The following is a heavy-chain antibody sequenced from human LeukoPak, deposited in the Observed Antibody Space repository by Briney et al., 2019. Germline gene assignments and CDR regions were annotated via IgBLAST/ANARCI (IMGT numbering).Heavy chain of an antibody. CDR2: IKQDGSEK. CDR3: ARGLITFDY. CDR1: GFTLSSYW. Sequence: QPGGSLRLSCAASGFTLSSYWMSWVRQAPGKGLEWVANIKQDGSEKYYVDSVKGRFTISRDNAKNSLYLQMNSLRAEDTAVYYCARGLITFDYWGQGTLVTVSS. V-gene: IGHV3-7*01. J-gene: IGHJ4*02.